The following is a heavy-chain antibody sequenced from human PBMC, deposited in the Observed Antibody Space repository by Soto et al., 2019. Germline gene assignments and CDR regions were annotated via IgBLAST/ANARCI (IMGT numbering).Heavy chain of an antibody. J-gene: IGHJ6*02. CDR3: ERGATKSAYSAMAV. CDR2: ISFDGSNK. V-gene: IGHV3-30*14. D-gene: IGHD3-16*01. Sequence: QVQLVESGGGVVQPGRSLRLSCAASGFTFSYHAMNWVLQAPGKGLEWVAVISFDGSNKYNAESVKGRFTVSRDNSNNTLYVQTYRLRADDTAMYFCERGATKSAYSAMAVRGHAATDTVYS. CDR1: GFTFSYHA.